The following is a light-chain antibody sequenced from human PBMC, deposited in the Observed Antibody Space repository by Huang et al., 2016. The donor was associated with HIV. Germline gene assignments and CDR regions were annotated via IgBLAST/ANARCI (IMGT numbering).Light chain of an antibody. Sequence: EIVLTQSPATLSLSPGEGATLSCRASQSIGSYLAWYHQRPGQAPRLLIYDASVRATGIPARCSGRGSGTDFTLTISSLEPEDFAVYYCQQRNNWPPWTFGQGTKVELK. CDR1: QSIGSY. CDR2: DAS. V-gene: IGKV3-11*01. CDR3: QQRNNWPPWT. J-gene: IGKJ1*01.